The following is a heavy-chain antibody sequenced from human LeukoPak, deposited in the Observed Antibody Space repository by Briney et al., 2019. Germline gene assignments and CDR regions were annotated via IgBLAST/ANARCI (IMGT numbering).Heavy chain of an antibody. Sequence: SSETLSLTCTVSGGSISSSSYYWGWIRQPPGKGLEWIGSIYYSGSTYYNPSLKSRVTISVDTSKNQFSLKLSSVTAADTAVYYCARLDGYCSSTSCFGHFDYWGQGTLVTVSS. CDR1: GGSISSSSYY. D-gene: IGHD2-2*01. CDR3: ARLDGYCSSTSCFGHFDY. V-gene: IGHV4-39*01. J-gene: IGHJ4*02. CDR2: IYYSGST.